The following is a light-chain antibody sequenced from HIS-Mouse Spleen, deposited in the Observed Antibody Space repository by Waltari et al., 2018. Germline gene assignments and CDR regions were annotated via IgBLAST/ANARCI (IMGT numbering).Light chain of an antibody. CDR2: DVS. CDR1: SSDVGGYNY. J-gene: IGLJ2*01. V-gene: IGLV2-14*03. Sequence: QSALTQPASVSGSPGQPITISCTGTSSDVGGYNYVSWYQQHPGKAPKPMFHDVSNRPSGVSNRFSGAKSGNTASLTISGLQAEDEADYYCSSYTSSSTVVFGGGTKLTVL. CDR3: SSYTSSSTVV.